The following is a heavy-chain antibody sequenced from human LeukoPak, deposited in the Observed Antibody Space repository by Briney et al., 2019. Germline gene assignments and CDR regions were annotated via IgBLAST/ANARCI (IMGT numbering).Heavy chain of an antibody. Sequence: PGGTLRLSCAASGFTFSSYAMSWVRQAPGKGLEWVSVISGSGGDTYYADSVKGRFTISRDNSKNTLYLQMNSLRAEDTAVYYCAKGDTTWELPHDYWGQGTLVTVSS. CDR1: GFTFSSYA. D-gene: IGHD1-26*01. CDR2: ISGSGGDT. V-gene: IGHV3-23*01. J-gene: IGHJ4*02. CDR3: AKGDTTWELPHDY.